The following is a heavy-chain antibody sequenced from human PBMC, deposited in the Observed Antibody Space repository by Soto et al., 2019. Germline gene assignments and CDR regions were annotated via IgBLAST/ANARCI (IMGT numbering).Heavy chain of an antibody. CDR3: ARLRGYCTGGSCYHFDC. CDR2: IYYSGTT. V-gene: IGHV4-39*01. CDR1: GGSISSSSYY. Sequence: SETLSLPCTVSGGSISSSSYYWGWIRQTPGKGLEWIGSIYYSGTTNYNPSLKSRVSISVDTSKNQFSLRLSSVTAVDTAIYYCARLRGYCTGGSCYHFDCWGQGTLVTVSS. J-gene: IGHJ4*02. D-gene: IGHD2-15*01.